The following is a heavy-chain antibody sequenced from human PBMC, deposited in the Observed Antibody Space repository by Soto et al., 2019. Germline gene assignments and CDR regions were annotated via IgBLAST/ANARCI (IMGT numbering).Heavy chain of an antibody. CDR3: ASGXYYYDSSGYGHYYGMDV. D-gene: IGHD3-22*01. CDR2: ISAYNGNT. CDR1: GYTFTSYG. V-gene: IGHV1-18*04. J-gene: IGHJ6*02. Sequence: GASVKVSCKASGYTFTSYGISWVRQAPGQGLEWMGWISAYNGNTNYAQKLQGRVTMTTDTSTSTAYMELRSLRSDDTAVYYCASGXYYYDSSGYGHYYGMDVWGQGTTVTVSS.